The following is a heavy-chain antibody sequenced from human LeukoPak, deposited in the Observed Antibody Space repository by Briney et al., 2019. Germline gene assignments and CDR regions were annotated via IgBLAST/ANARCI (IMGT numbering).Heavy chain of an antibody. D-gene: IGHD1-26*01. CDR3: ARPTLFIVGGDDAFDI. J-gene: IGHJ3*02. CDR1: GFTFSSYG. V-gene: IGHV3-33*01. Sequence: PGGSLRLPCAASGFTFSSYGMHGVRKAQGKGLNWVAVIWYDGSNKYYADSVKGRFTISRDNSKNTLYLQMNSLRAEDTAVYYCARPTLFIVGGDDAFDIWGQGTMVTVSS. CDR2: IWYDGSNK.